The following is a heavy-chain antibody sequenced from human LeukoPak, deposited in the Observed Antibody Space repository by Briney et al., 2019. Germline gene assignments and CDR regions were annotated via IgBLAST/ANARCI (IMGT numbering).Heavy chain of an antibody. CDR3: AREILYDSTGYYL. V-gene: IGHV4-39*07. Sequence: SETLSLTCTVSGASISTNSYYWGWIRQPPRKGLEWTGSIYYSGSTYYNPSLKSRVTISIDTSKNQFSLRLRSVTAADTAVYYCAREILYDSTGYYLWGQGTVVTVSS. D-gene: IGHD3-22*01. J-gene: IGHJ4*02. CDR1: GASISTNSYY. CDR2: IYYSGST.